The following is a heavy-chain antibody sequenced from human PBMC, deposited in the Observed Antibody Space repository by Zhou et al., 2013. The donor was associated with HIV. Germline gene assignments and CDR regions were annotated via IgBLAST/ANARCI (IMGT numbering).Heavy chain of an antibody. D-gene: IGHD3-16*01. V-gene: IGHV1-69*12. CDR1: GGTFTSHP. Sequence: HVQLVQSGTEVKKPGSSVKVSCKIFGGNPGGTFTSHPISWVRQAPGQGLEWMGGIIPILRTANYAQKFQGRVTITADELTTTAYMEVNTLRPEDTAMYYCARWEELQLGNSFDIWGQGTMVIVSP. J-gene: IGHJ3*02. CDR3: ARWEELQLGNSFDI. CDR2: IIPILRTA.